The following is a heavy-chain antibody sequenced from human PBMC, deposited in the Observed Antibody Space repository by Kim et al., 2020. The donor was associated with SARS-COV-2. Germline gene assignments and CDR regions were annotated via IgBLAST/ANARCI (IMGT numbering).Heavy chain of an antibody. Sequence: GGSLRLSCAVSGFTFSMSGMHWVRQAPGKGPEWVAVIANDARSKFHAASVEGRFTISRDNSKNTLYLQMNNLRPEDTAVYYCAKESRRETINFGLDVWG. CDR1: GFTFSMSG. CDR2: IANDARSK. CDR3: AKESRRETINFGLDV. V-gene: IGHV3-30*18. J-gene: IGHJ6*02. D-gene: IGHD1-26*01.